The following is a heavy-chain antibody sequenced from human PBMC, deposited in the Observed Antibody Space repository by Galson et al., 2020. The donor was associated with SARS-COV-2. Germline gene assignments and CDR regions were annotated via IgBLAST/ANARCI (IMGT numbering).Heavy chain of an antibody. CDR2: IRTKPYGETT. CDR3: SRASVVVVTYYFDY. V-gene: IGHV3-49*03. J-gene: IGHJ4*02. D-gene: IGHD2-21*02. Sequence: GESLKISCQASGFTFGDFTTSWFRQAPGKGLEWVGYIRTKPYGETTEYAASMGNRFRLSRDDSKSIAYLQMDSLKPEDTAVYYCSRASVVVVTYYFDYWGQGSLVTVSS. CDR1: GFTFGDFT.